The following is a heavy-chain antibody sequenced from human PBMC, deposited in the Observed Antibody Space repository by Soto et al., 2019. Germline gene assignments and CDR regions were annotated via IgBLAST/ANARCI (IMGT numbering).Heavy chain of an antibody. CDR3: GRHSHMLNNWFDP. J-gene: IGHJ5*02. V-gene: IGHV4-39*01. CDR2: LHYSGSI. D-gene: IGHD3-10*02. Sequence: TPSLTCSVSGASVSSTSYYWGWIRQPPGMGLQWIGSLHYSGSIDYSPSLKGRVSMSLDTSKNQVSLRLSSVTAADTAVYYCGRHSHMLNNWFDPWGQGTLVTVSS. CDR1: GASVSSTSYY.